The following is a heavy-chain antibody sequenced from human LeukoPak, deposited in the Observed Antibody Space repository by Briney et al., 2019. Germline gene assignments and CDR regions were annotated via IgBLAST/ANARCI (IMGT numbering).Heavy chain of an antibody. CDR2: IYTTGNT. D-gene: IGHD3-22*01. CDR3: ARRAGDYSHPYDY. CDR1: GFTVSSNS. V-gene: IGHV3-53*01. J-gene: IGHJ4*02. Sequence: GGSLRLSCTVSGFTVSSNSMSWVRQAPGKGLEWVSFIYTTGNTHNSDSVKGRFTISRDSFKKPLYLQMNSLRAEDTALYYCARRAGDYSHPYDYWGQGTLVTVSS.